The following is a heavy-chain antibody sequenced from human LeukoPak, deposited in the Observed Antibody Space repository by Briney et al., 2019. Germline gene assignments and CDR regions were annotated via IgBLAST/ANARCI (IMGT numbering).Heavy chain of an antibody. CDR3: ARGPPGDLEDY. D-gene: IGHD7-27*01. CDR1: GGSISSYY. Sequence: SETLSLTCTVSGGSISSYYWSWIRQPPGKGLEWIGYIYYSGSTNYNPSLKSRVTISVDTSKNQFSLKLSSVTAADTAVYYCARGPPGDLEDYWGQGTLVTASS. CDR2: IYYSGST. V-gene: IGHV4-59*08. J-gene: IGHJ4*02.